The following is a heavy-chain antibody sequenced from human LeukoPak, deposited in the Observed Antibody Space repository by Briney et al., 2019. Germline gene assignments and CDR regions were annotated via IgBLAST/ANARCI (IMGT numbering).Heavy chain of an antibody. CDR1: GGSFSSYY. V-gene: IGHV4-59*01. J-gene: IGHJ6*03. Sequence: SETLSLTCAVYGGSFSSYYWSWIRQPPGKGLEWIGYIYYSGSTNYNPSLKSRVTISVDASKNQFSLKLSSVTAADTAVYYCAREKRTKGYYYYMDVWGKGTTVTVSS. CDR2: IYYSGST. D-gene: IGHD2-8*01. CDR3: AREKRTKGYYYYMDV.